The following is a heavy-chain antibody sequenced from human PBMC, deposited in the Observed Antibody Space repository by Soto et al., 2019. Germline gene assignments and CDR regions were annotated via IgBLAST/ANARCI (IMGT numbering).Heavy chain of an antibody. V-gene: IGHV1-69*01. CDR3: ARHYPTAVSGAGWFDT. CDR2: IITMFNTA. CDR1: GGSDVFNNYP. Sequence: QVQLVQSGAEIKKPASSVKVSCKASGGSDVFNNYPVSWVRQAPGQGPEWMGAIITMFNTADYAQRFLGRVTITADEFTRTVYMELTSLTSDDTAVYYCARHYPTAVSGAGWFDTWGQGTLVTVSS. J-gene: IGHJ5*02. D-gene: IGHD6-19*01.